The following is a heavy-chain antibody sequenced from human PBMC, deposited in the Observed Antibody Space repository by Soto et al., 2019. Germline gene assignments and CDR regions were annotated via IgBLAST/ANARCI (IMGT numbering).Heavy chain of an antibody. Sequence: PSETLSLTCAVYGGSFSGYYWSWIRQPPGKGLEWIGEINHSGSTNYNPSLKSRVTISVDTSKNQFSLKLSSVTAADTAVYYCARGLGTWYYDSSGYSGRGWGRSFQHWGQGTLVTGSS. D-gene: IGHD3-22*01. CDR2: INHSGST. J-gene: IGHJ1*01. V-gene: IGHV4-34*01. CDR3: ARGLGTWYYDSSGYSGRGWGRSFQH. CDR1: GGSFSGYY.